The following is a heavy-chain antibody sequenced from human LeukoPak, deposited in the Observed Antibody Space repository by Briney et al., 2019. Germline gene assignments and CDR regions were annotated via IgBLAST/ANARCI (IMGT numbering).Heavy chain of an antibody. CDR1: GGSISSSDYY. V-gene: IGHV4-30-4*01. CDR2: IYYSGST. D-gene: IGHD3-3*01. Sequence: PSETLSLTCTVSGGSISSSDYYWSWIRQPPGKGLEWIGYIYYSGSTSYNPSLKSRVTISVDTSKNQFSLKLSSVTAADTAVYYCARNDFWSGYYTGYKRWGQGTLVTVSS. J-gene: IGHJ4*02. CDR3: ARNDFWSGYYTGYKR.